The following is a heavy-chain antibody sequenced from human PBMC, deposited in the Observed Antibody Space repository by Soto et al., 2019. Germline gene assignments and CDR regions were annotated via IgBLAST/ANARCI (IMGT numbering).Heavy chain of an antibody. Sequence: PGGSLRLSCAASGFTFDDYTMHWVRQAPGKGLEWVSGISWNSVNTAYADSVKGRFTISRDNAKNSLYLQMNSLRPEDTALYYCAKVQDYGGNSNVWGQGTAVTVSS. V-gene: IGHV3-9*01. D-gene: IGHD4-17*01. J-gene: IGHJ6*02. CDR1: GFTFDDYT. CDR3: AKVQDYGGNSNV. CDR2: ISWNSVNT.